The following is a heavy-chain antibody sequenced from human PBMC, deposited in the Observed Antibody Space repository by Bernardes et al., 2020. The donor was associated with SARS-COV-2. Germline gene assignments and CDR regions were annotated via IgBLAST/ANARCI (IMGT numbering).Heavy chain of an antibody. J-gene: IGHJ3*02. CDR1: GFTFNTYA. D-gene: IGHD2-21*02. CDR2: IGGGDDI. V-gene: IGHV3-23*01. CDR3: AKDHTRGNSRFDDYDI. Sequence: GGSLRLSCATSGFTFNTYAMSWVRQAPGKGLEWVSSIGGGDDIFYSDAVKGRFTVARDDSRSTLYLQMNSLRAEDTAVYYCAKDHTRGNSRFDDYDIWGRGTMVTVSS.